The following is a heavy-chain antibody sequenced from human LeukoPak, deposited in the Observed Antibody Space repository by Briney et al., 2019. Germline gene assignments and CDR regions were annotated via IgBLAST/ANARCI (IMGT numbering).Heavy chain of an antibody. D-gene: IGHD6-19*01. CDR2: IIPIFGTA. CDR1: GGTFSNYA. V-gene: IGHV1-69*13. CDR3: ARDRLGAVAGTGDY. Sequence: ASVKVSCKASGGTFSNYAINWVRQAPGQGLEWMGGIIPIFGTANYAQKFQGRVTITADESTSTAYMELSSLRSEDTAVYYCARDRLGAVAGTGDYWGQGTLVTVSS. J-gene: IGHJ4*02.